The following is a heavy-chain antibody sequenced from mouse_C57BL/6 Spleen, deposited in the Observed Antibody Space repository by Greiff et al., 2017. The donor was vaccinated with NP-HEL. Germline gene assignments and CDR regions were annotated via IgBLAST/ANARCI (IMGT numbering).Heavy chain of an antibody. J-gene: IGHJ3*01. CDR3: AKEGKIYYDYPWFAY. CDR2: IYPRSGNT. V-gene: IGHV1-81*01. Sequence: QVQLQQSGAELARPGASVKLSCKASGYTFTSYGISWVKQRTGQGLEWIGEIYPRSGNTYYNEKFKGKATLTADKSSSTAYMELRSLTSEDSAVYFCAKEGKIYYDYPWFAYWGQGTLVTVSA. D-gene: IGHD2-4*01. CDR1: GYTFTSYG.